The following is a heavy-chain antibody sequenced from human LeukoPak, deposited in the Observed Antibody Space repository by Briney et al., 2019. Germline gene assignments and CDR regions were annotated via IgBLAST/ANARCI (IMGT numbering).Heavy chain of an antibody. D-gene: IGHD6-6*01. J-gene: IGHJ3*02. CDR1: GFTFSRYD. CDR3: ARAFYSSSSVAFDI. Sequence: GGSLRLSCAASGFTFSRYDMNWVRQAPGEGLEWVSSISSSSTYTHYADSLKGRFTISRDNTKNSLYLQMNSLRAEDTALYYCARAFYSSSSVAFDIWGQGTMVTVSS. CDR2: ISSSSTYT. V-gene: IGHV3-21*04.